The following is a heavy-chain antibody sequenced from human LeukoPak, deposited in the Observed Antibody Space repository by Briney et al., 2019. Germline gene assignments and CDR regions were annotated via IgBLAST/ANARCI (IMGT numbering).Heavy chain of an antibody. CDR2: ISGSGGST. V-gene: IGHV3-23*01. CDR3: AKAGGYSSGWWGDY. Sequence: GSLRLSCAASGFIFSSSAMGWVRQAPGKGLEWVSSISGSGGSTYYADSVKGRFTISRDNSKSTLYLQMDSLRVEDTAIYYCAKAGGYSSGWWGDYWGQGTLVTVSS. J-gene: IGHJ4*02. CDR1: GFIFSSSA. D-gene: IGHD6-19*01.